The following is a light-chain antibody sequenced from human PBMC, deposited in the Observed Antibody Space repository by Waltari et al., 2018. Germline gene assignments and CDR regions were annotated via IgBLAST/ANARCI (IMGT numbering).Light chain of an antibody. CDR2: AAS. CDR3: QQYGNSPMYT. J-gene: IGKJ2*01. CDR1: QSVSSSD. Sequence: EIVLTQSPGTLSLSPGERATLSCRASQSVSSSDLAWYQQKPGQAPRLFIYAASSRATGIPDRFSGSGSGTDFTLTISRLEPEDFAMYYCQQYGNSPMYTFGQGTKLEIK. V-gene: IGKV3-20*01.